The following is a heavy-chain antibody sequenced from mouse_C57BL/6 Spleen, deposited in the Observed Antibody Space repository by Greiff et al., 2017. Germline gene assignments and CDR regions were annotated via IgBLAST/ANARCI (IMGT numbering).Heavy chain of an antibody. V-gene: IGHV1-64*01. CDR3: ARQYYSNYLSYWYFDV. Sequence: QVQLQQPGAELVKPGASVKLSCKASGYTFTSYWMHWVKQRPGQGLEWIGMIHPNSGSTNYNEKFKSKATLTVDKSSSTAYMQLSSLTSEDSAVYYWARQYYSNYLSYWYFDVWGTGTTVTVSS. D-gene: IGHD2-5*01. CDR1: GYTFTSYW. CDR2: IHPNSGST. J-gene: IGHJ1*03.